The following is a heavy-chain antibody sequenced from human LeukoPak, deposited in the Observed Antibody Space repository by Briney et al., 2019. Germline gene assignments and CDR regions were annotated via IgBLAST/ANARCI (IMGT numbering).Heavy chain of an antibody. D-gene: IGHD6-19*01. J-gene: IGHJ4*02. V-gene: IGHV1-24*01. Sequence: ASVKVSCKVSGYTLTELSMHWVRQAPGKGLEWMGGFDPEDGETIYAQKFQGRVTMTEDTSTDTAYIELSSLRSEDTAVYYCATSGYSSGWYDRHWGQGTLVTVSS. CDR2: FDPEDGET. CDR3: ATSGYSSGWYDRH. CDR1: GYTLTELS.